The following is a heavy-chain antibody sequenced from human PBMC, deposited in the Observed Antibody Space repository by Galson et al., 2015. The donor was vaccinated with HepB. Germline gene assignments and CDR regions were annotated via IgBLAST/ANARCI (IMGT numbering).Heavy chain of an antibody. V-gene: IGHV3-48*01. J-gene: IGHJ3*01. Sequence: SLRLSCAASGFTFTSYTMNWVRQAPGKGLEWVSFISNSNDGDKYYADSVKGRFTISRDNAKDSLYLQMNNLRAEDTAVYFCARDDNWAFDVWGRGTMVTVSS. D-gene: IGHD1-20*01. CDR2: ISNSNDGDK. CDR3: ARDDNWAFDV. CDR1: GFTFTSYT.